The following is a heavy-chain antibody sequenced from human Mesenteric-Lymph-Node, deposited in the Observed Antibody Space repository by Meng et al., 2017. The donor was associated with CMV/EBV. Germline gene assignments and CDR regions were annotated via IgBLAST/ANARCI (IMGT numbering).Heavy chain of an antibody. Sequence: FTTYGINRVRQAPGQGLEWMGWIRGDNPTTDYGKKFQGRVTMTTRTSTNTVYMELRSLRSDDTALYYCAKEGGYCSGTSWRGADYWGQGTLVTVSS. CDR2: IRGDNPTT. CDR1: FTTYG. J-gene: IGHJ4*02. CDR3: AKEGGYCSGTSWRGADY. D-gene: IGHD2-15*01. V-gene: IGHV1-18*01.